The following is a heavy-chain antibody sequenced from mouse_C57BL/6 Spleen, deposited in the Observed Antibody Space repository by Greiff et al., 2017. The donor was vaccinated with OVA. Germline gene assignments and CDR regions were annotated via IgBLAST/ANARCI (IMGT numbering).Heavy chain of an antibody. CDR1: GYTFTDYE. J-gene: IGHJ2*01. D-gene: IGHD1-1*01. CDR2: IDPETGGT. Sequence: QVQLQQSGAELVRPGASVTLSCKASGYTFTDYEMHWVKQTPVHGLEWIGAIDPETGGTAYNQKFKGKAILTADKSSSTSYMELRSLTSEDSAVYYCTRGVPSYYRSSYDDFDYWGQGTTLTVSS. CDR3: TRGVPSYYRSSYDDFDY. V-gene: IGHV1-15*01.